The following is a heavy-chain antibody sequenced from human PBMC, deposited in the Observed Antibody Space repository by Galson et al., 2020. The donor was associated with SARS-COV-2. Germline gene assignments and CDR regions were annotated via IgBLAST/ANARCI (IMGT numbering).Heavy chain of an antibody. V-gene: IGHV3-73*01. CDR1: GFSFSDSG. J-gene: IGHJ3*02. D-gene: IGHD6-6*01. CDR2: IRSKANSYAT. Sequence: GESLKISCVASGFSFSDSGIHWVRQASGKGLEWVGRIRSKANSYATAYGASVTGRFTLARDDSKNAEYLQMNSLKTDDTAVYYCTRVPPYSSSCWDAYDSWGQGTMVTVSS. CDR3: TRVPPYSSSCWDAYDS.